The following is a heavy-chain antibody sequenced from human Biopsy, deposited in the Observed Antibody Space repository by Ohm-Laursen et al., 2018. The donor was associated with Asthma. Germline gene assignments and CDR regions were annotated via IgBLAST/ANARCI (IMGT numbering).Heavy chain of an antibody. CDR3: ARTFHFWSPYHAEHYQL. J-gene: IGHJ1*01. D-gene: IGHD3-3*02. CDR1: EFTFGDYW. Sequence: SLRLSCAASEFTFGDYWMSWVRQVPGKGLEWVANIKHDGSEKNHVDSLKGRFTTSRDNAKNSLYLQMNSLRAEDTAVYYCARTFHFWSPYHAEHYQLWGQGTLVTVSS. V-gene: IGHV3-7*01. CDR2: IKHDGSEK.